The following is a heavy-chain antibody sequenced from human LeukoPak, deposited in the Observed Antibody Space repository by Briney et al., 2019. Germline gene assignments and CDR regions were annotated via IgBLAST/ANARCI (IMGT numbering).Heavy chain of an antibody. D-gene: IGHD4-17*01. CDR3: ARESRGLGDNFDY. CDR2: ISSSGSTI. CDR1: GFTFSSYE. V-gene: IGHV3-48*03. J-gene: IGHJ4*02. Sequence: SGGSLRLSCAASGFTFSSYEMNWVRQAPGKGLEWVSYISSSGSTIYYADSVKGRFTISRDNAKNSLYLQMNSLRAEDTAVYHCARESRGLGDNFDYWGQGNLVTVSS.